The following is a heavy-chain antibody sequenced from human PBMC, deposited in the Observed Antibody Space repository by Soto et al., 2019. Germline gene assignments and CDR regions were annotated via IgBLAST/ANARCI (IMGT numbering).Heavy chain of an antibody. V-gene: IGHV1-3*01. Sequence: GASVKVSCKASGYTFTSYAMHWVRQAPGQRLEWMGWINAGNGNTKYSQKFQGRVTITRDTSASTAYMELSSLRSEDTAVYYCASVPPNNPRYYYYGMDVWGQGTTVTVSS. CDR3: ASVPPNNPRYYYYGMDV. CDR1: GYTFTSYA. J-gene: IGHJ6*02. CDR2: INAGNGNT.